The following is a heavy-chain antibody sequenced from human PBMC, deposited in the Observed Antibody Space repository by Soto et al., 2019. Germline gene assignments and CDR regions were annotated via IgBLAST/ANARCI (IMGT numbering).Heavy chain of an antibody. V-gene: IGHV1-69*13. J-gene: IGHJ6*02. Sequence: GASVKVSCKASGGTLSSYAISWVRQAPGQGLEWMGGIIPIFGTANYAQKFQGRVTITADESTSTAYMELSSLRSEDTAVYYCARGVDCSSTSCYLRYYYYGMDVWGQGTTVTVSS. CDR2: IIPIFGTA. CDR1: GGTLSSYA. D-gene: IGHD2-2*01. CDR3: ARGVDCSSTSCYLRYYYYGMDV.